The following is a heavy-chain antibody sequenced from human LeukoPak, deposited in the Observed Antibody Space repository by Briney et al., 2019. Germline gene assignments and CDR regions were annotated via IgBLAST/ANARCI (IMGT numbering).Heavy chain of an antibody. D-gene: IGHD3-10*01. CDR1: GFSFNSYG. Sequence: GGSLRLSCAASGFSFNSYGFHWVRQAPGKGLEWVSVIYSGGSTYYADSVTGRFAISRDNSKNTLYLQMNSLRAEDTAVYYCAREEYYGSGSNWGQGTLVTVSS. CDR3: AREEYYGSGSN. CDR2: IYSGGST. J-gene: IGHJ4*02. V-gene: IGHV3-53*01.